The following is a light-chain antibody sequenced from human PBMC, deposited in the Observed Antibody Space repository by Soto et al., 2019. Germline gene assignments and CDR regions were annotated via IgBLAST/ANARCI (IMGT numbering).Light chain of an antibody. CDR1: QTISSW. CDR3: QHLNSYSEA. Sequence: DIQMTQTPSTLSGSVGDRVTITCRASQTISSWWAWYQQKPGKAPKLLIYKASTLKSGVPSRFSRSGAGPEITLPSRSLQPDHCATYYFQHLNSYSEAFGQGNKVELK. V-gene: IGKV1-5*03. J-gene: IGKJ1*01. CDR2: KAS.